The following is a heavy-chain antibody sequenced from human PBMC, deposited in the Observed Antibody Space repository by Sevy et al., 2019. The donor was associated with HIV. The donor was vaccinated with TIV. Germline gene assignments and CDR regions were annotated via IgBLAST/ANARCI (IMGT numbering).Heavy chain of an antibody. V-gene: IGHV3-30*03. D-gene: IGHD6-13*01. CDR3: ARVRTDYSSSWHVWDY. J-gene: IGHJ4*02. CDR1: RFTFSNYG. Sequence: GGSLRLSCAASRFTFSNYGMHWVRQTPGKGLEWVALISYDGSNRYYADSVKGRFTISRDNSNNTVYLQMNSLRVEDTAEYYCARVRTDYSSSWHVWDYWGQGTLVTVSS. CDR2: ISYDGSNR.